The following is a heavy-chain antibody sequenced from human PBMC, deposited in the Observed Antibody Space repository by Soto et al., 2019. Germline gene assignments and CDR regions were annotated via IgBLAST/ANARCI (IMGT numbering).Heavy chain of an antibody. D-gene: IGHD3-22*01. J-gene: IGHJ4*02. CDR1: GFTFSSSA. CDR3: AKLNGVYYYDSSAYTDY. Sequence: EVQMLESGGGLVQPGGSLRLSCAASGFTFSSSAMTWVRQAPGKGLEWVSAVSGSGSSTYYADSVKGRFTISRDNSKNKLYLQMNSLRAEDTAVYYCAKLNGVYYYDSSAYTDYWGQGTLVTVSS. V-gene: IGHV3-23*01. CDR2: VSGSGSST.